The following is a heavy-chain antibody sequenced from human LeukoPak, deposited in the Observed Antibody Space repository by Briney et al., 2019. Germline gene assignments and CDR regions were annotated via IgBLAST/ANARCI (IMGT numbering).Heavy chain of an antibody. V-gene: IGHV1-2*02. CDR3: ARVASYYDILTGYYDIYYFDY. CDR1: GYTLSDYY. Sequence: WASVTVSCKTSGYTLSDYYIHWIRQAPGQGLEWVGWINPNSGDTDYAQKFQGRVTVTRDTSISTAYMELSRLRSDDAAVYYCARVASYYDILTGYYDIYYFDYWGQGTLVTVSS. J-gene: IGHJ4*02. D-gene: IGHD3-9*01. CDR2: INPNSGDT.